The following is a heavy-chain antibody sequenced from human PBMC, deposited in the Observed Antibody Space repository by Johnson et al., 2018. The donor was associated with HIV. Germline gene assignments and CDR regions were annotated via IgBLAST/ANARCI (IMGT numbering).Heavy chain of an antibody. J-gene: IGHJ3*02. V-gene: IGHV3-30*04. CDR3: AKDFGSSSWHAFDI. CDR2: ISFDGANT. Sequence: QVQLVESGGGVVQPGRSLRLSCAASGFTFSSYTMHWVRQAPGKGLEWVAVISFDGANTYYADSVKGRFTISRDNSKNTLYLQMNNLRAEDTSVYYCAKDFGSSSWHAFDIWGQGTMVTVSS. CDR1: GFTFSSYT. D-gene: IGHD6-13*01.